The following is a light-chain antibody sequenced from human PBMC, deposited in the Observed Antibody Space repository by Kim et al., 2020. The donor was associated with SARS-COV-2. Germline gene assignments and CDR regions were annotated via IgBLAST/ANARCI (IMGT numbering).Light chain of an antibody. CDR2: DAS. J-gene: IGKJ4*01. CDR1: QGISSA. Sequence: AIQLTQSPSSLSASVGDRVTIACRASQGISSALAWYQQTPDKAPKLLIYDASSLESGVPSRFSGSGSGTDFTLIISSLQPEDFATYYCQQFNSYPLTFGGGTKVDIK. CDR3: QQFNSYPLT. V-gene: IGKV1-13*02.